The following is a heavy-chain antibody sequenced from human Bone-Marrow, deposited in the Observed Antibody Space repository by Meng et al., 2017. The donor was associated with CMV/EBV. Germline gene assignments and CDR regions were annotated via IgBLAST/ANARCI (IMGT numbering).Heavy chain of an antibody. D-gene: IGHD4-11*01. Sequence: GESLKISCAASGFTFSSYIVHWVRQAPGKGLEWVAVISSDGGKTHYADSVKGRFTISRDNAKNSLYLQMNSLRAEDTAVYYCASNPPTVTSPYYYYYGMDVWGQGTTVTVSS. CDR1: GFTFSSYI. V-gene: IGHV3-30-3*01. J-gene: IGHJ6*02. CDR2: ISSDGGKT. CDR3: ASNPPTVTSPYYYYYGMDV.